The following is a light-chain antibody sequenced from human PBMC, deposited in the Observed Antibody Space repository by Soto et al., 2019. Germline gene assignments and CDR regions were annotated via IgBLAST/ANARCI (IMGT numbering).Light chain of an antibody. J-gene: IGKJ2*01. CDR1: QRIGTY. V-gene: IGKV1-39*01. Sequence: IQMTQSPSSLSASVGDRVTITCRASQRIGTYLNWYQQRPGKAPQLLISPISTLQRGVPSRFSGSGSGTDFTLTITGLQPEDVATYYCQQSYSTPYTFGQGTQLESK. CDR2: PIS. CDR3: QQSYSTPYT.